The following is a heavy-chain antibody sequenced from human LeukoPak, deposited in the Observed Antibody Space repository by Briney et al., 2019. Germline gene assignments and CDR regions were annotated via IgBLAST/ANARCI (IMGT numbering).Heavy chain of an antibody. D-gene: IGHD2-8*01. CDR2: ISAYNGNT. CDR1: GYTFTSYD. Sequence: ASVKVSCKASGYTFTSYDISWVRQAPGQGLEWMGWISAYNGNTNYAQKLQGRVTMTTDTSTSTAYMELRSLRSDDTAVYYCARVQWTPLTYYYYGMDVWGQGTTVTVSS. V-gene: IGHV1-18*01. J-gene: IGHJ6*02. CDR3: ARVQWTPLTYYYYGMDV.